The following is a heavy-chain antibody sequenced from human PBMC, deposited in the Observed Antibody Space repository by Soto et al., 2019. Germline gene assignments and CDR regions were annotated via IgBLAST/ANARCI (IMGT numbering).Heavy chain of an antibody. J-gene: IGHJ5*02. Sequence: XGSLRLSCVVSGFVFKNLAINWVRQPAGKGLEWVSVIRGTGLNTYYAASVKGRFNISRDNSKNTVYLQMDSLKVEDTAVYYCAKRASQANIDNWFDPWGPGTQVTVSS. CDR3: AKRASQANIDNWFDP. CDR1: GFVFKNLA. V-gene: IGHV3-23*01. CDR2: IRGTGLNT.